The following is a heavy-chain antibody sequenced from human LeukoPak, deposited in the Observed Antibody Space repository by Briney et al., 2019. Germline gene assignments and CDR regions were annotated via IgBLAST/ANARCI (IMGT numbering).Heavy chain of an antibody. CDR1: GFTVSSNY. CDR3: AKDKLDTAMVTPLVFGY. V-gene: IGHV3-66*01. J-gene: IGHJ4*02. CDR2: IHGGGST. Sequence: GGSLRLSCAASGFTVSSNYMSWVRQAPGKGLEWVSVIHGGGSTYYADSVKGRFTISRDNSKNTLYLQMNSLRAEDTAVYYCAKDKLDTAMVTPLVFGYWGQGTLVTVSS. D-gene: IGHD5-18*01.